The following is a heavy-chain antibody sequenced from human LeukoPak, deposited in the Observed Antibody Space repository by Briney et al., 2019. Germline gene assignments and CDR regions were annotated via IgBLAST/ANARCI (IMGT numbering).Heavy chain of an antibody. D-gene: IGHD6-13*01. V-gene: IGHV4-59*08. CDR3: ARGYSSSWYYFDY. CDR1: GGSISNYY. Sequence: SETLSLTCTVSGGSISNYYWSWIRQPPGKGLEWIGYVHYSGSTNYNPSLKSRATISVDTSKSQFSLKLSSVTAADTAIYYCARGYSSSWYYFDYWRQGTLVTVSS. J-gene: IGHJ4*02. CDR2: VHYSGST.